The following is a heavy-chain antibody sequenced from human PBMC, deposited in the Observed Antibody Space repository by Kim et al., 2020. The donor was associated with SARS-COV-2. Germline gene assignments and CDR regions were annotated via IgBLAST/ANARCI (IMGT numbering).Heavy chain of an antibody. V-gene: IGHV3-53*01. Sequence: GGSLRLSCAASGFTVSSNYMSWVRQAPGKGLEWVSVIYSGGSTYYADSVKGRFTISRDNSKNTLYLQMNSLRAEDTAVYYCARAGYGSGGGGWFDPWGQGTLVTVSS. CDR2: IYSGGST. CDR1: GFTVSSNY. D-gene: IGHD6-19*01. CDR3: ARAGYGSGGGGWFDP. J-gene: IGHJ5*02.